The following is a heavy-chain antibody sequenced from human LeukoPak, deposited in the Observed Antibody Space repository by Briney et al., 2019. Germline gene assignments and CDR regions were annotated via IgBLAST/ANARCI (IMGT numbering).Heavy chain of an antibody. D-gene: IGHD2-2*01. Sequence: ASVKVSCKASGYTFTGYYMHWVRQAPGQGLEWMGWINPNSGGTNYAQKFQGRVTMTRDTSISTAYMELSRLRSDDTAVHYCARGLIVVVPAAIGYWGQGTLVTVSS. CDR1: GYTFTGYY. CDR2: INPNSGGT. J-gene: IGHJ4*02. V-gene: IGHV1-2*02. CDR3: ARGLIVVVPAAIGY.